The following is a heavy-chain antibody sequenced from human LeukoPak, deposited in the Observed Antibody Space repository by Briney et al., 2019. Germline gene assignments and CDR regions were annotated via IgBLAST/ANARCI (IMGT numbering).Heavy chain of an antibody. Sequence: GGSLRLSCAASGXTFSTYTMNWVRQAPGKGLEWVSCIASSGRTMYYADSVKGRFTISRDNAKNSLFLQMHSLRDEDTAVYYCARGWATVTDWGQGTLVTVSS. CDR2: IASSGRTM. D-gene: IGHD4-17*01. CDR1: GXTFSTYT. CDR3: ARGWATVTD. V-gene: IGHV3-48*02. J-gene: IGHJ4*02.